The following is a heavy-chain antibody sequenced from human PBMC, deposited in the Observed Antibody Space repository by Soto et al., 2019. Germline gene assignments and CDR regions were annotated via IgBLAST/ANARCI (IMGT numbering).Heavy chain of an antibody. Sequence: ELQLVESGGGLIQPGGSLRLSCAASGFTVTRNYMTWVRLAPGKGLEGVSTIHTGGKTYYTDSVKGRFTVSRDESKNTLHLQMNTLRVEDTAVYYCATGGSKRVRGAIVEVFHLEFWGRGTVVTVSS. CDR3: ATGGSKRVRGAIVEVFHLEF. CDR1: GFTVTRNY. CDR2: IHTGGKT. D-gene: IGHD3-10*01. V-gene: IGHV3-53*02. J-gene: IGHJ4*02.